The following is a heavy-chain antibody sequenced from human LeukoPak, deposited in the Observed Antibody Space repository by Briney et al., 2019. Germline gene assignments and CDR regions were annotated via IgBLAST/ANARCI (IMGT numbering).Heavy chain of an antibody. CDR3: ARSRDGYKR. Sequence: SETLSLTCAVYGGSFSGYYWSWIRQPPGKGLEWIGEINHSGSTNYNPSLKSRVTISVDTSKNQFSLKLSSVTAADTAVYYCARSRDGYKRWGQGTLVTVSS. CDR2: INHSGST. J-gene: IGHJ4*02. V-gene: IGHV4-34*01. CDR1: GGSFSGYY. D-gene: IGHD5-24*01.